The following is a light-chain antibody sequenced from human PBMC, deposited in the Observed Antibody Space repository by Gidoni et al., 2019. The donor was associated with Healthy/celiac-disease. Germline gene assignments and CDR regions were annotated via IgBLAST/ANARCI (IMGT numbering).Light chain of an antibody. Sequence: EIVMTQSPATLSVSPGERATLSCRASQSVSSNLAWYQQKPGQAPRLLIYGASTRATGIPARFSGSGSGTEFTLTISSLQYEDFAVYYCQQYNNWRTFGQGTKVEIK. J-gene: IGKJ1*01. V-gene: IGKV3-15*01. CDR1: QSVSSN. CDR3: QQYNNWRT. CDR2: GAS.